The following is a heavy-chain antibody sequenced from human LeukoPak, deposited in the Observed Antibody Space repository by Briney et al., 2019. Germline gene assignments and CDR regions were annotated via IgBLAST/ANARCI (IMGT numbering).Heavy chain of an antibody. Sequence: PGGSLRLSCAASGFTFSSYWMSWIRQAPGKGLEWVANMKEDGGEKYYVDSVKGRFTISRDNVKNSLYLQMNSLRAEDTAVYYCARGVYEFDYWGHGTLVTVSS. CDR1: GFTFSSYW. V-gene: IGHV3-7*01. J-gene: IGHJ4*01. CDR2: MKEDGGEK. CDR3: ARGVYEFDY. D-gene: IGHD6-6*01.